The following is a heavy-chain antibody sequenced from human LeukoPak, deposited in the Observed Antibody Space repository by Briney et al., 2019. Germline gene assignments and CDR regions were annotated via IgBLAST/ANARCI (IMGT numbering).Heavy chain of an antibody. CDR1: GYTFNSYG. J-gene: IGHJ4*02. CDR3: ARIEYDFGSRYYGIDY. CDR2: ISPDSGNT. V-gene: IGHV1-18*01. Sequence: ASVKVSCKASGYTFNSYGTSWVRQAPGQGLEWMGWISPDSGNTHYVQKFQGRVTMTTDTATSTAYMELTSLRSDDTAVYYCARIEYDFGSRYYGIDYWGQGTLVSVSS. D-gene: IGHD3-3*01.